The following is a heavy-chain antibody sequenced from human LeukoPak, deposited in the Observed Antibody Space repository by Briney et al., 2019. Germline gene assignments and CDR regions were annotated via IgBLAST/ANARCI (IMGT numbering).Heavy chain of an antibody. J-gene: IGHJ4*02. D-gene: IGHD2-2*01. CDR2: ISGSGGST. Sequence: GGSLRLSCAASGFTFSSYAMSWVRQAPGKGLEWVSAISGSGGSTYYADSVKGRFTISRDNSKNTLYLQMNSLRAEDTAVYYCAKVPSRSHSRDNPYAPFDYWGQGTLVTVSS. V-gene: IGHV3-23*01. CDR1: GFTFSSYA. CDR3: AKVPSRSHSRDNPYAPFDY.